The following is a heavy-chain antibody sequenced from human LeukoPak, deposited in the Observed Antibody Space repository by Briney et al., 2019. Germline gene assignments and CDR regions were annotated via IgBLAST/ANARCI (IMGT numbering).Heavy chain of an antibody. Sequence: GGSLRLSCAASGFTFSSYAMSWVRQAPGKGLVWVSRINSDGSSTTYADSVKGRFTISRDNAKNTVYLQMNSLRAEDTAVYYCARRGAVAGTFDYWGQGTLVTVSS. V-gene: IGHV3-74*01. CDR1: GFTFSSYA. CDR2: INSDGSST. CDR3: ARRGAVAGTFDY. J-gene: IGHJ4*02. D-gene: IGHD6-19*01.